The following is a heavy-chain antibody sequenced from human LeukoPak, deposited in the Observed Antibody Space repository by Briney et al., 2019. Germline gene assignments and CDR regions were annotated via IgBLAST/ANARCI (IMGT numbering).Heavy chain of an antibody. CDR2: IWYDGSNK. Sequence: GGSLRLSCAASGFTFSGYGMHWVRQAPGKGLEWVAVIWYDGSNKYYADSVKGRFTISRDNSKNTLYLQMNSLRAEDTAVYYCAREYSSSWYLWFDPWGQGTLVTVSS. D-gene: IGHD6-13*01. J-gene: IGHJ5*02. CDR1: GFTFSGYG. V-gene: IGHV3-33*01. CDR3: AREYSSSWYLWFDP.